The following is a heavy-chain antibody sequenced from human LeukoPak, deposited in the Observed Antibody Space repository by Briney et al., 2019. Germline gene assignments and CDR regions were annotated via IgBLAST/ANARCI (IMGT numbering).Heavy chain of an antibody. CDR1: GCTFTRYY. CDR3: ARDPSQYYYLDV. CDR2: LDPNNGAI. J-gene: IGHJ6*03. Sequence: ASVKVSCKASGCTFTRYYIHWVRQAPGQGLEWMGWLDPNNGAINYAQNFQGRVTMTRDTSISTAYMELTSLTSDDTAVYYCARDPSQYYYLDVWGKGTTVTVSS. V-gene: IGHV1-2*02.